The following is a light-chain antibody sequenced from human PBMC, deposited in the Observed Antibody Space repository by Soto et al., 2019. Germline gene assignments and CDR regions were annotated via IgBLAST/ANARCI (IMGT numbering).Light chain of an antibody. V-gene: IGKV3-20*01. Sequence: IVMTQSPATLSVSPGERATLSCRARRGISSNLAWYQQKPGQAPRLLIYGASNRATGIPDRFSGSGSGTDFTLTISRLEPEYFAVYYCQQYGSSGTFGQGNKV. CDR3: QQYGSSGT. CDR2: GAS. CDR1: RGISSN. J-gene: IGKJ1*01.